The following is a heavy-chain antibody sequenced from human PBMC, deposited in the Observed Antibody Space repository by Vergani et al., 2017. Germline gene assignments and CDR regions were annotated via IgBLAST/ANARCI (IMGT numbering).Heavy chain of an antibody. V-gene: IGHV1-69*08. Sequence: QVQLVQSGAEVKKPGSSVKVSCKASGGTFSSYTISWVRQAPGQGLEWMGRIIPILGIANYAQKFQGRVTITADKSTSTAYMELSSLRSEDTAVYYCAREPDXVATIRYYYYGMDVWGQGTTVTVSS. CDR2: IIPILGIA. CDR1: GGTFSSYT. J-gene: IGHJ6*02. D-gene: IGHD5-12*01. CDR3: AREPDXVATIRYYYYGMDV.